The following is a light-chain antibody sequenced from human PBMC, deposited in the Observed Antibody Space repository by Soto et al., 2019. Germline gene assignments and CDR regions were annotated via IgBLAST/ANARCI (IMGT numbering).Light chain of an antibody. V-gene: IGKV1-5*01. CDR1: QSVTSR. CDR2: AAS. CDR3: KQYNISSFT. Sequence: DIQMTQSPSTLSASVGDRVTITCRASQSVTSRLAWYQQKPGKAPKLLIYAASNLESGVPSRFSGGGSGTELPLPIPVLQPDHLATCYCKQYNISSFTFGRGTTVEIK. J-gene: IGKJ4*01.